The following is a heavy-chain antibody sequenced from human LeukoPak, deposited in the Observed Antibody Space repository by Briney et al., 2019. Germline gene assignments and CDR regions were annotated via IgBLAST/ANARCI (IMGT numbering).Heavy chain of an antibody. Sequence: GGSLRLSCAASGFTFSSSAMSWVRQAPGKGLEWVSAISYIGDKMYYADSVEGRFTISRDNSKNTLYLQMNSLRAEDTAVYYCASARYSSSWYKFNWFDPWGQGTLVTVSS. CDR2: ISYIGDKM. D-gene: IGHD6-13*01. CDR1: GFTFSSSA. V-gene: IGHV3-23*01. J-gene: IGHJ5*02. CDR3: ASARYSSSWYKFNWFDP.